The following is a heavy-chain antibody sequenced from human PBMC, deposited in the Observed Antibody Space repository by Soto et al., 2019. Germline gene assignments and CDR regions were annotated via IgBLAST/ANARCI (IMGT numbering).Heavy chain of an antibody. CDR3: ARSDYYDSSGYYYGRYYYDYGMDV. D-gene: IGHD3-22*01. Sequence: QVQLVQSGAEVKKPGASVKVSCKASGYTFTSYYMHWVRQAPGQGLEWMGIINPSGGSTSYAQKFQDRVTMTRDTSTITDYMKLSSLRSEDTAVYYCARSDYYDSSGYYYGRYYYDYGMDVWGQGTTVTVSS. V-gene: IGHV1-46*01. CDR2: INPSGGST. CDR1: GYTFTSYY. J-gene: IGHJ6*02.